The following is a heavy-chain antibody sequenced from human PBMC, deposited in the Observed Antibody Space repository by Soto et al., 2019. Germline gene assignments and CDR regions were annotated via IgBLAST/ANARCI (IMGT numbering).Heavy chain of an antibody. CDR3: AVQADRTGVAYYYYGMDV. V-gene: IGHV1-69*13. Sequence: SVKVSCKASGGTFSSYAISWVRQAPGQGLEWMGGIIPIFGTANYAQKFQGRVTITADESTSTAYMELSSLRSEDTAVYYCAVQADRTGVAYYYYGMDVWGQGTTVTVSS. CDR2: IIPIFGTA. J-gene: IGHJ6*02. CDR1: GGTFSSYA. D-gene: IGHD6-6*01.